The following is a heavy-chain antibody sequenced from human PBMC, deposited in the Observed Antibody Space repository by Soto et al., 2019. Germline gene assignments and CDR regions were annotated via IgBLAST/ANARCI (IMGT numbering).Heavy chain of an antibody. J-gene: IGHJ5*02. CDR1: GGSIKTFS. CDR3: ARAGVATIYPGNNWFDP. CDR2: IYYSGST. D-gene: IGHD5-12*01. Sequence: PSDTLSLTCTVSGGSIKTFSWSWFRQPPGKGLEWIGYIYYSGSTNYHPSLKSRVSISVDTSKNQFSLNLSSVTAADTAMYYCARAGVATIYPGNNWFDPWGQGTLVTVSS. V-gene: IGHV4-59*08.